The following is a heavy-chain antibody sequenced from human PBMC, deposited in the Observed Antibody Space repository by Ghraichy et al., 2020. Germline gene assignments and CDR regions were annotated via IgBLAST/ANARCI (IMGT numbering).Heavy chain of an antibody. CDR2: IYYSGST. V-gene: IGHV4-39*01. Sequence: SETLSLTCTVSGGSISSSSYYWGWIRQPPGKGLEWIGSIYYSGSTYYNPSLKSRVTISVDTSKNQFSLKLSSVTAADTAVYYCARLYLGFLPVAAAGRDNNWFDPWGQGTLVTVSS. D-gene: IGHD6-13*01. J-gene: IGHJ5*02. CDR1: GGSISSSSYY. CDR3: ARLYLGFLPVAAAGRDNNWFDP.